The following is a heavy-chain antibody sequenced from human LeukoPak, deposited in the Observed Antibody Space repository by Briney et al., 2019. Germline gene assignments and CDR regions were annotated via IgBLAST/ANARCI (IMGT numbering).Heavy chain of an antibody. Sequence: KTGGSLRLSCAASGFTFGSYAMNWVRQAPGKGLEWVGRIKSKTDGGTTDYAAPVKGRFTISRDDSKNTLYLQMNSLKTEDTAVYYCTTAFTMTWRYYYYMDVWGKGTTVTVSS. CDR3: TTAFTMTWRYYYYMDV. V-gene: IGHV3-15*01. J-gene: IGHJ6*03. CDR2: IKSKTDGGTT. D-gene: IGHD3-22*01. CDR1: GFTFGSYA.